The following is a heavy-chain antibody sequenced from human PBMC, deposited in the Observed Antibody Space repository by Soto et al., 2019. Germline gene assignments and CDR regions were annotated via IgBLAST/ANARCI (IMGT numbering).Heavy chain of an antibody. J-gene: IGHJ4*02. V-gene: IGHV3-23*01. D-gene: IGHD3-9*01. CDR2: ISGSGGST. CDR1: GFTFSSYA. CDR3: AKDHYDILTGYYIGGDY. Sequence: GGSLRLSCAASGFTFSSYAMSWVRQAPGKGLEWVSAISGSGGSTYYADSVKGRFTISRDNSKNTLYLQMNSLRAEDTAVYYCAKDHYDILTGYYIGGDYWGKGTLVTVSS.